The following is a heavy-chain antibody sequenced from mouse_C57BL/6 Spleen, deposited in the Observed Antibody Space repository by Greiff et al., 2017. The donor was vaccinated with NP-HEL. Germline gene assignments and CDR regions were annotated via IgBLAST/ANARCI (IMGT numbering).Heavy chain of an antibody. CDR3: ATIYYDYDEAY. CDR2: INPYNGGT. CDR1: GYTFTDYY. D-gene: IGHD2-4*01. J-gene: IGHJ3*01. V-gene: IGHV1-19*01. Sequence: VQLQQSGPVLVKPGASVKMSCKASGYTFTDYYMNWVKQSHGKSLEWIGVINPYNGGTSYNQKFKGKATLTVDKSSSTAYMELNSLTSEDSAVYYCATIYYDYDEAYWGQGTLVTVSA.